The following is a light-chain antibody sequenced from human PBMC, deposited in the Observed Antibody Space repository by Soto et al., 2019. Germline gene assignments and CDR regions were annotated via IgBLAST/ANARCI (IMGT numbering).Light chain of an antibody. CDR2: GAS. Sequence: EILMTQSPATLSVSPVERATLSCRASQSLSRNLAWYQQKPGQAPRLLIYGASTRASGVPARFSGSGSGTEFTLTISSLQSEDFALYYCQHYNDWPPAFTFGPGTKVDL. CDR1: QSLSRN. J-gene: IGKJ3*01. V-gene: IGKV3-15*01. CDR3: QHYNDWPPAFT.